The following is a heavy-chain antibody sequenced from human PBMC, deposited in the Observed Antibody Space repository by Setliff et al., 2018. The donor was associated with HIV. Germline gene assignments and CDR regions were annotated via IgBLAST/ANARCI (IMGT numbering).Heavy chain of an antibody. V-gene: IGHV4-39*07. CDR2: IYYSGST. CDR1: GAPIDRFF. Sequence: SETLSLTCTVSGAPIDRFFWSWIRQPPGKGLEWIGSIYYSGSTYYNPSLKSRVTISVDTSKKQFSLKVASVTAADTAVYYCARGGTTSWNFWGQGTPVTVSS. J-gene: IGHJ4*02. D-gene: IGHD4-17*01. CDR3: ARGGTTSWNF.